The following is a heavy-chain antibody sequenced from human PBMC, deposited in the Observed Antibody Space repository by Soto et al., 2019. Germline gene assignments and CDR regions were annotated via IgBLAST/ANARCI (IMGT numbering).Heavy chain of an antibody. D-gene: IGHD5-12*01. Sequence: GGSLRLSCAASGFTFDAFAMSWVRQAPGKGLEWISSISDRTGRTYHADSVKGRFTISRDNAKKTLYLQMNSLRAEDTAVYYCATDLRGYSFTYYGLAGWGQGTTVTVSS. J-gene: IGHJ6*02. CDR3: ATDLRGYSFTYYGLAG. V-gene: IGHV3-23*01. CDR1: GFTFDAFA. CDR2: ISDRTGRT.